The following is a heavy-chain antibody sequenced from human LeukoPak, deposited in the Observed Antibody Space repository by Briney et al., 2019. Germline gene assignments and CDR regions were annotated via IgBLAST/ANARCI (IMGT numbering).Heavy chain of an antibody. CDR1: GYTFTTYY. CDR3: ARALVPRDSSGYYWGNYFDY. J-gene: IGHJ4*02. CDR2: TNPSGGTT. D-gene: IGHD3-22*01. V-gene: IGHV1-46*01. Sequence: ASVKVSCKASGYTFTTYYMHWVRQAPGQGLEWMGITNPSGGTTSYPQKFRGRVSMTSDTSTTTVYMELSSLRSEDTAVYCCARALVPRDSSGYYWGNYFDYWGQGTLVTVSS.